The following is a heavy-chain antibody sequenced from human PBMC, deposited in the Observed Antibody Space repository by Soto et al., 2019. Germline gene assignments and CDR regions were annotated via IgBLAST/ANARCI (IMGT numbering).Heavy chain of an antibody. CDR1: GFTFSSYA. J-gene: IGHJ6*02. CDR3: AKDLLGPGRAYGMDV. Sequence: LRLSCAASGFTFSSYAMHWVRQAPGKGLEWVAVISYDGSNKYYADSVKGRFTISRDNSKNTLYLQMNSLRAEDTAVYYCAKDLLGPGRAYGMDVWGQGTTVTVSS. D-gene: IGHD7-27*01. V-gene: IGHV3-30-3*01. CDR2: ISYDGSNK.